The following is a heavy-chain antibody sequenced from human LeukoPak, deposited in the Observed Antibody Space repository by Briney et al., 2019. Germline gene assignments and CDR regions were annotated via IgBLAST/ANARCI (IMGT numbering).Heavy chain of an antibody. Sequence: SQTLSLTCAVYGGSFSGYYWSWIRQTPGKGLECIWEINNSGSTNYNPSLTSRVTISVDTSKNPFSLKLSSVTAPGTAVYYCARGQDWAYDYWGQGTLVTVSS. J-gene: IGHJ4*02. D-gene: IGHD3/OR15-3a*01. CDR1: GGSFSGYY. CDR2: INNSGST. CDR3: ARGQDWAYDY. V-gene: IGHV4-34*01.